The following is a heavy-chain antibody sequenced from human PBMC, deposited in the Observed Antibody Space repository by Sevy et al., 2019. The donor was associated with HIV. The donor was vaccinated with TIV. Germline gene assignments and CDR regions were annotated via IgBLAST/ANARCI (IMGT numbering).Heavy chain of an antibody. CDR3: ARGGVRGPDWNYEEGWFDP. D-gene: IGHD1-7*01. CDR1: GGSISSYY. J-gene: IGHJ5*02. Sequence: SETLSLTCTVSGGSISSYYWSWIRQPPGKGLEWIGYIYYSGSTNYNPSLKSRVTISVDTSKNQFSLKLSSVTAADTAVFYCARGGVRGPDWNYEEGWFDPWGQGTLVTVSS. V-gene: IGHV4-59*01. CDR2: IYYSGST.